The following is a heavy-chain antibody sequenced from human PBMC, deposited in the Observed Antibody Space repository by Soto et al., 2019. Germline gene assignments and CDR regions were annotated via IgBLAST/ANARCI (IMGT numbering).Heavy chain of an antibody. Sequence: GGSLRLSCTASGFTFGDYAMSWFRQAPGKGLEWVGFIRSKAYGGTTEYAASVKGRFTISRDDSKSIAYLQMNSLKTGDTAVYYCTAHDIAYCGGDCYSGLDYWGQGTLVTVSS. V-gene: IGHV3-49*03. D-gene: IGHD2-21*01. J-gene: IGHJ4*02. CDR2: IRSKAYGGTT. CDR3: TAHDIAYCGGDCYSGLDY. CDR1: GFTFGDYA.